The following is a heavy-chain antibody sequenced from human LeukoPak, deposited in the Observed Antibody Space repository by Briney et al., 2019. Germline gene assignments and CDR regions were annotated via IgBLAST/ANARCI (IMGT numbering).Heavy chain of an antibody. D-gene: IGHD6-19*01. J-gene: IGHJ4*02. Sequence: PSETLSLTCTVSGVSMRTYYWSWIRQPPGKGLEWIGYVSYSVNTDYNPSLKSRLTISIDTSETQFSLKLTSVTAADTAIYYCASQGSDSGWFYFWGQGTLVTVSS. CDR1: GVSMRTYY. CDR3: ASQGSDSGWFYF. V-gene: IGHV4-59*08. CDR2: VSYSVNT.